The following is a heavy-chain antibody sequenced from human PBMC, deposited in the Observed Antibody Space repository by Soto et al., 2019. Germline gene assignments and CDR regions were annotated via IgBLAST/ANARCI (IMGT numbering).Heavy chain of an antibody. Sequence: QVQLVESGGGLVKPGGSLRLSCAASGFTFSDYFMTWIRQAPGKGLEWVSYINTGGNSMYYADSVKGRFTISRDNARNSLYLQIAALRAEATAVYYGGRPIATTEGYAFDLWGQGKRVTVS. CDR2: INTGGNSM. CDR3: GRPIATTEGYAFDL. CDR1: GFTFSDYF. V-gene: IGHV3-11*01. J-gene: IGHJ3*01. D-gene: IGHD4-17*01.